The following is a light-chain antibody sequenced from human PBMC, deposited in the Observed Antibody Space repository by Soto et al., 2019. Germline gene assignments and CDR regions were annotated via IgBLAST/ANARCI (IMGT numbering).Light chain of an antibody. Sequence: EIVMTQSPATLSMSPGERATLSCRASQSVSSNLAWYQQKPGQAPRLLIYGASTRATGIPASFSGSGSGTQIILTISSLQSEDFALYYCKQYSIFHPAFGRAAKLEIK. CDR2: GAS. J-gene: IGKJ2*01. CDR1: QSVSSN. V-gene: IGKV3-15*01. CDR3: KQYSIFHPA.